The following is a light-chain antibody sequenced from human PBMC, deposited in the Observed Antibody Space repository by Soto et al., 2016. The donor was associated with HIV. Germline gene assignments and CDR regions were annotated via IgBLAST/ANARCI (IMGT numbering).Light chain of an antibody. V-gene: IGKV1-5*03. CDR2: KAS. Sequence: DIQMTQSPSTLSASVGGRVTITCRASQNIYSWLAWYQQKPGKAPNLLIYKASSLQSEVPSRFSGSGSGTQFTLTISSLQPDDFATYYCQQYNSYPYTFGLGDQAGDQT. J-gene: IGKJ2*01. CDR3: QQYNSYPYT. CDR1: QNIYSW.